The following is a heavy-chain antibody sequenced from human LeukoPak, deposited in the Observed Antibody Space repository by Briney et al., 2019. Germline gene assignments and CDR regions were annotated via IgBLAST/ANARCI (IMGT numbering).Heavy chain of an antibody. CDR2: IYYSGST. CDR1: GGSISSSSYY. D-gene: IGHD3-22*01. V-gene: IGHV4-39*01. Sequence: PSETLSLTCTVSGGSISSSSYYWGWIRQPPGKGLEWIVSIYYSGSTYYNPSLKSRVTISVDTSKNQFSLKLSSVTAADTAVYYCATIPLYDSSGYYYPDYWGQGTLVTVSS. J-gene: IGHJ4*02. CDR3: ATIPLYDSSGYYYPDY.